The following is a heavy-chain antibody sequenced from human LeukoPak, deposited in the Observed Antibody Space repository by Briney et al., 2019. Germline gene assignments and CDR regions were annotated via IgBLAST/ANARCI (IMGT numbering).Heavy chain of an antibody. J-gene: IGHJ4*02. Sequence: SVKVSCKASGGTFSSYAISWVRQAPGQGLEWMGRIIPILGIANYAQKFQGRVTITADKSTSTAYMELSSLRSEDTAVYYCARDVRWELPFDYGAREPWSPSPQ. CDR1: GGTFSSYA. CDR2: IIPILGIA. V-gene: IGHV1-69*04. CDR3: ARDVRWELPFDY. D-gene: IGHD1-26*01.